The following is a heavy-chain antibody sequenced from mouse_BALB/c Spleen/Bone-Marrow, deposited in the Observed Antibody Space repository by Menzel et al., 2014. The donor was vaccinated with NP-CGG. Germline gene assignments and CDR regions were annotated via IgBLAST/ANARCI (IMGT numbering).Heavy chain of an antibody. CDR3: ARGFLGYFDY. CDR2: ISIYSGNT. CDR1: GYTFXDYP. J-gene: IGHJ2*01. Sequence: QVQLKESGPELVRPGVSVKISCKGSGYTFXDYPMHWVKQSHAKSLEWIGVISIYSGNTNYNQNFKGKAKMTVDKSSSTVYMELARLTSEDSAIYHCARGFLGYFDYWGQGTTLTVSS. V-gene: IGHV1S137*01.